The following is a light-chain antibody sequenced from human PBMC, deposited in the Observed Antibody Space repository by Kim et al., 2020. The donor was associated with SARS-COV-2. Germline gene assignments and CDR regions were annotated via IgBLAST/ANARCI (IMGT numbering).Light chain of an antibody. V-gene: IGKV1-33*01. J-gene: IGKJ5*01. Sequence: SASVGDTVTITGRASQDITNHLNWYQQKPGKAPKLLIYDATDLEIGVPARFSGSGSGTDFTFTIRSLQPDDIATYYCQHYDLPITFGQGTRLEIK. CDR3: QHYDLPIT. CDR1: QDITNH. CDR2: DAT.